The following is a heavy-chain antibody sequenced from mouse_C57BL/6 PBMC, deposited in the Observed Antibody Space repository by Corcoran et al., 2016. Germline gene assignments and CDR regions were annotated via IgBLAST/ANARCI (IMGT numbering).Heavy chain of an antibody. CDR1: GYTFTDYY. Sequence: QVQLKQSGAELVRPGASVKLSCKASGYTFTDYYINWVKQRPGQGLEWIARIYPGSGNTYYNEKFKGKATLTAEKSSSTAYMQLSSLTSEDSAVYCCARSGGSSYGDYWGQGTTLTVSS. J-gene: IGHJ2*01. D-gene: IGHD1-1*01. CDR3: ARSGGSSYGDY. CDR2: IYPGSGNT. V-gene: IGHV1-76*01.